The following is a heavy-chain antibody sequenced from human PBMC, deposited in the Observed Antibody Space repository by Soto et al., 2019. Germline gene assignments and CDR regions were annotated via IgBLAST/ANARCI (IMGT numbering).Heavy chain of an antibody. CDR1: GGTFSSYA. V-gene: IGHV1-69*12. Sequence: QVQLVQSGAEVKKPGSSVKVSCKASGGTFSSYAISWVRQAPGQGLQWMGGIIPIFGTANYAQKFQGRVTITADESTSTAYMELSSLRFEDTAVYYCARYSMGDVYKRSYYYYYYGMDVWGQGTTVTVSS. CDR2: IIPIFGTA. D-gene: IGHD1-26*01. J-gene: IGHJ6*02. CDR3: ARYSMGDVYKRSYYYYYYGMDV.